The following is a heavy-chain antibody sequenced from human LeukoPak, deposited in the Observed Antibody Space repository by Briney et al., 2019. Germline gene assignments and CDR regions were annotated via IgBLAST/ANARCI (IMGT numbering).Heavy chain of an antibody. D-gene: IGHD3-3*01. CDR2: IKSKTDGGTT. CDR3: TTDGYDFWSGYYTIDY. V-gene: IGHV3-15*01. CDR1: GFTFSNAR. J-gene: IGHJ4*02. Sequence: PGGSLRLSCAASGFTFSNARMSWVRQAPGKGLEWVGRIKSKTDGGTTDYAAPVQGRFTISRDDSKNTLYLQMNSLKTEDTAVYYCTTDGYDFWSGYYTIDYWGQGTLVTVSS.